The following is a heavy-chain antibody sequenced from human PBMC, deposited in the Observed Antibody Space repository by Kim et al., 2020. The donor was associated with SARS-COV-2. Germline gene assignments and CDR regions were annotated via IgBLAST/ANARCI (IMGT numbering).Heavy chain of an antibody. CDR1: GGTLSSYA. Sequence: SVKVSCKASGGTLSSYAISWVRQAPGQGLEWMGGIIPFYGTANYAQKFQGRVTITADESTSTAYMELSSLRSEDTAVHYCPRGLIVGVVIISFYYWGQG. D-gene: IGHD3-3*01. J-gene: IGHJ4*02. V-gene: IGHV1-69*13. CDR3: PRGLIVGVVIISFYY. CDR2: IIPFYGTA.